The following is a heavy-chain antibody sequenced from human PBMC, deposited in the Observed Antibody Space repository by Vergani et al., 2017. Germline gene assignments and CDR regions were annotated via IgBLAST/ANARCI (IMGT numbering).Heavy chain of an antibody. CDR3: ARDQSISSTSPKGLDV. V-gene: IGHV1-69*08. CDR2: IIPILGIA. Sequence: QVQLVQSGAEVKKPGSSVKVSCKASGGTFSSYTISWVRQAPGQGLEWMGRIIPILGIANYAQKFQGRVTITADKSTSTAYMELSSLRSEDTAVYYCARDQSISSTSPKGLDVWGQGTTVTVSS. D-gene: IGHD2-2*01. J-gene: IGHJ6*02. CDR1: GGTFSSYT.